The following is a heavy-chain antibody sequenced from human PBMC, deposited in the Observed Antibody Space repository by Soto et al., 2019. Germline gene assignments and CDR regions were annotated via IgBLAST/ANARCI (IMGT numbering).Heavy chain of an antibody. CDR2: IYRDGAT. J-gene: IGHJ4*02. D-gene: IGHD5-12*01. CDR3: ARYGYRAFVDRFDY. V-gene: IGHV4-31*02. Sequence: PSETLSLTCSVSGASIKSGDNFWTWIRQRPGKGLEWIGYIYRDGATYYNPSLKSRVSLSVDTSKNEFSLRVTSVTAADTAIYYCARYGYRAFVDRFDYWGRGTLVTVSS. CDR1: GASIKSGDNF.